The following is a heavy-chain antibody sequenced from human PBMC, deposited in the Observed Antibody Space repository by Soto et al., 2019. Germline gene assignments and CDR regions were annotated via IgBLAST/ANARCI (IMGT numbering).Heavy chain of an antibody. J-gene: IGHJ3*02. CDR3: ARDREDYYDSSAHDAFDI. D-gene: IGHD3-22*01. Sequence: GPPVKVSCKASGGTFSSYAISWVRQAPGQGLEWMGGIIPIFGTANYAQKFQGRVTITADESTSTAYMELSSLRSEDTAVYYCARDREDYYDSSAHDAFDIWGQGTMVTVSS. CDR1: GGTFSSYA. CDR2: IIPIFGTA. V-gene: IGHV1-69*13.